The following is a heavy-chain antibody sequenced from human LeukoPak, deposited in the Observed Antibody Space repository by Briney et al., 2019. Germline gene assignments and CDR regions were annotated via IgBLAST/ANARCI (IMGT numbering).Heavy chain of an antibody. CDR2: ITSSTNYI. CDR3: ARDTNYYDSSGYYSGSDFDY. J-gene: IGHJ4*02. CDR1: GFTFSSYS. Sequence: GGSLRLSCAASGFTFSSYSMNWVRQAPGKGLEWVSSITSSTNYIYYADSVKGRFTISRDDAKNTLYLQMNSLKAEDTAVYYCARDTNYYDSSGYYSGSDFDYWGQGTLVTVSS. D-gene: IGHD3-22*01. V-gene: IGHV3-21*04.